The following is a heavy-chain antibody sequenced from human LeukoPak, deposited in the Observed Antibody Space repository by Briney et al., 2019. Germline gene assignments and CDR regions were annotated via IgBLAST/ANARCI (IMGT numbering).Heavy chain of an antibody. D-gene: IGHD5-18*01. CDR3: AIVDRWSARRDTVDY. CDR1: GGSISGGSYY. CDR2: IYTSGST. V-gene: IGHV4-61*02. J-gene: IGHJ4*02. Sequence: PSQTLSLTCTVSGGSISGGSYYWSWIRQPAGMGLVCFGSIYTSGSTNYNPSLKSRVTISVDNTKNQVSLKLSSVHAADTGVDYCAIVDRWSARRDTVDYWGQGTLLNVSS.